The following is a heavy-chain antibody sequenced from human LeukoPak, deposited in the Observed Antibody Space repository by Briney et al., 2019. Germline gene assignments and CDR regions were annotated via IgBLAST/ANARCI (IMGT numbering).Heavy chain of an antibody. Sequence: SETLSLTCTVSGGSISSGAYWGWIRQPPGKGLEWIGSIYYSGSTYYNPSLKSRVTISVDTSKNQFSLKLSSVTAADTAVYYCARTQYCTNGVCRYYYDSSGSYFDYWGQGTLVTVSS. V-gene: IGHV4-39*01. D-gene: IGHD2-8*01. CDR3: ARTQYCTNGVCRYYYDSSGSYFDY. CDR2: IYYSGST. CDR1: GGSISSGAY. J-gene: IGHJ4*02.